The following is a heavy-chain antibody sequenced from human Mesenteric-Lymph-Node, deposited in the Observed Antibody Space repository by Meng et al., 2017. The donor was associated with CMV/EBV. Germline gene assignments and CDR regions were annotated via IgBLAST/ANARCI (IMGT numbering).Heavy chain of an antibody. CDR1: GYTFSNYD. D-gene: IGHD3-3*01. CDR2: MNPNSGNS. Sequence: ASVKVSCKASGYTFSNYDINWVRQATGQGLEWVGWMNPNSGNSGFAQKFQGRVTMTANTSISTAYMELSSLGFEDTAVYFCARVDRVKYYFDFWGQGTLVTVS. J-gene: IGHJ4*02. CDR3: ARVDRVKYYFDF. V-gene: IGHV1-8*01.